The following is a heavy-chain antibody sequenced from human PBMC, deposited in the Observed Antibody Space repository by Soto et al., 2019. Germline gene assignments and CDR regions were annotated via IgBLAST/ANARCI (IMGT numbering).Heavy chain of an antibody. CDR2: ISSSNRTI. J-gene: IGHJ6*02. D-gene: IGHD2-15*01. Sequence: GGSLRLSCAASGFTIRSYSRNWVRQAPGKGLEWVSYISSSNRTINYADSVKGRFIISRDNAKNSLYLQMHSLRDEDTAVYYCAREGWPLLQTGMDVWGQGTTVTVSS. CDR3: AREGWPLLQTGMDV. V-gene: IGHV3-48*02. CDR1: GFTIRSYS.